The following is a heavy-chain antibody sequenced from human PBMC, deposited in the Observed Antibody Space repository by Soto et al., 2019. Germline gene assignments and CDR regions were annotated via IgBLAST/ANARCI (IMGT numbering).Heavy chain of an antibody. D-gene: IGHD6-19*01. Sequence: SETLSLTCTVSDGSISSHFWSWIRQPPGKGLEWIGYIYYSGSTNYNPSVKSRATISVDTSANQFFLDLNSVTAADTAVYFCARLSSSSGWLFDSWGQGTLVTVSS. CDR1: DGSISSHF. J-gene: IGHJ4*02. CDR2: IYYSGST. CDR3: ARLSSSSGWLFDS. V-gene: IGHV4-59*11.